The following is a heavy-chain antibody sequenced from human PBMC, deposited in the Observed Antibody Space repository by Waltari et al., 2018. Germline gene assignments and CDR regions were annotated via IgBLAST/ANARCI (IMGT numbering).Heavy chain of an antibody. CDR1: GFSLSTSGVG. V-gene: IGHV2-5*02. Sequence: QITLKESGPTLVKPTQTLTLTCTFSGFSLSTSGVGVGWIRQPPGKALEWLALIYWDDDKRYSPSLKSRLTITKDTSKNQVVLTMTNMDPVDTATYYCAPPLDTLELGNYLYYYYYGMDVRGQGTTVTVSS. CDR2: IYWDDDK. D-gene: IGHD4-4*01. CDR3: APPLDTLELGNYLYYYYYGMDV. J-gene: IGHJ6*02.